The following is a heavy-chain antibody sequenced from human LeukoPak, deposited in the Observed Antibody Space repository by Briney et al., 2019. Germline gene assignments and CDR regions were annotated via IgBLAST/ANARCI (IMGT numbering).Heavy chain of an antibody. J-gene: IGHJ4*02. CDR2: IKHDGSDK. CDR1: GFTFSGYW. V-gene: IGHV3-7*01. Sequence: GGSLRLSCAASGFTFSGYWMSWVRQTPGKGLEWVANIKHDGSDKYYVDSVKGRFTISRDNAKNSLYLQMNSLRAEDTAVYYCARAPRDYWGQGTLVTVSS. CDR3: ARAPRDY.